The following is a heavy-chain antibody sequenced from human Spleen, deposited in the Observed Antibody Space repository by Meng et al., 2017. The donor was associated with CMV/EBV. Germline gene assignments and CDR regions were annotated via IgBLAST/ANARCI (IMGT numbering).Heavy chain of an antibody. CDR3: ARDKVVVVPAPLFGMDV. CDR2: IGSGGSNI. Sequence: GGSLRLSCVGSGFTFSTYEMNWVRQAPGKGLEWIAYIGSGGSNIYYADSVKGRFTISRDNAKNSLYLQMNSLRAEDTAVYYCARDKVVVVPAPLFGMDVWGQGTTVTVSS. V-gene: IGHV3-48*03. J-gene: IGHJ6*02. CDR1: GFTFSTYE. D-gene: IGHD2-2*01.